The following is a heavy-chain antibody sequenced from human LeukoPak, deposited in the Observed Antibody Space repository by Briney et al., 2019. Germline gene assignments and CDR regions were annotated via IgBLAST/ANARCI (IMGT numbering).Heavy chain of an antibody. CDR3: ASSRTAASSNWFDP. CDR2: IWYDGTNK. CDR1: GFTFSSYG. D-gene: IGHD6-13*01. V-gene: IGHV3-33*01. Sequence: GGSLRLSCAASGFTFSSYGMHWVRQAPGKGLEWVALIWYDGTNKYYADSVKGRFTISRDNSKNTLYLQMNSLRTEDTAVYYCASSRTAASSNWFDPWGQGTLVTVSS. J-gene: IGHJ5*02.